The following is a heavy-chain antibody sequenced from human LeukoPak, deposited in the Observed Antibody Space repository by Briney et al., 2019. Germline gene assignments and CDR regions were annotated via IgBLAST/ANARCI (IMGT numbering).Heavy chain of an antibody. Sequence: ASVKVSCKASGYTFTSYAMHWVRQAPGQRLEWMGWINAGNGNTKYSQKFQGRVTITRDTSASTAYMELSSLRSEDTAVYYCARDLVGATKLSPADYWGQGTLVTVSS. J-gene: IGHJ4*02. V-gene: IGHV1-3*01. D-gene: IGHD1-26*01. CDR2: INAGNGNT. CDR1: GYTFTSYA. CDR3: ARDLVGATKLSPADY.